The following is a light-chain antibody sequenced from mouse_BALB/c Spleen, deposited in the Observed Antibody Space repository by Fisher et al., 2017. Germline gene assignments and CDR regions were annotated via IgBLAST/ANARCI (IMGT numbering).Light chain of an antibody. CDR2: STS. J-gene: IGKJ1*01. V-gene: IGKV4-74*01. Sequence: IVMTQSPAIMSASLGERVTMTCTASSSVSSSYLHWYQQKPGSSPKLWIYSTSNLASGVPARFSGSGSGTSYSLTISSVKAEDAATYYCQQYHRSPTFGGGTKLEIK. CDR3: QQYHRSPT. CDR1: SSVSSSY.